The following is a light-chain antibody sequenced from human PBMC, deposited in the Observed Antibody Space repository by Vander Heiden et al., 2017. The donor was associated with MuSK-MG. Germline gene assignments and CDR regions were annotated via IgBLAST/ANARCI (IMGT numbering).Light chain of an antibody. Sequence: EIVLTQSPGPLSLSPGERDTPSCRARQSVISSYLAWYQQKPGQAPRLLIYGASSRATGIPDRFSGSGSGTDFTLTISRLEPEDFAVYYCQQDDSLPWTFGQGTKVEIK. CDR1: QSVISSY. J-gene: IGKJ1*01. CDR2: GAS. CDR3: QQDDSLPWT. V-gene: IGKV3-20*01.